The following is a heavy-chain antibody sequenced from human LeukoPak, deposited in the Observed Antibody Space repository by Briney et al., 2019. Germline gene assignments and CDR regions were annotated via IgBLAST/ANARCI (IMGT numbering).Heavy chain of an antibody. J-gene: IGHJ6*02. D-gene: IGHD5-12*01. CDR3: ARTYDYGPYYYYGMDV. Sequence: GGSLRLSCAASGFTFSSYWMHWVRQAPGKGLVWVSRINSDGSSTSYADSVKGRFTISRDNAKNTLYLQMNSLRAEDTAVYYCARTYDYGPYYYYGMDVWGLGTTVTVSS. V-gene: IGHV3-74*01. CDR2: INSDGSST. CDR1: GFTFSSYW.